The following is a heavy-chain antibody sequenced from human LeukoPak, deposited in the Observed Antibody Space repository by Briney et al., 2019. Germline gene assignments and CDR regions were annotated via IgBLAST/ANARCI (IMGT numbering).Heavy chain of an antibody. CDR3: ARDKDSTGWYGGFDS. CDR2: TNPSSGNT. V-gene: IGHV1-46*01. J-gene: IGHJ4*02. D-gene: IGHD6-19*01. CDR1: GYTFTSYW. Sequence: ASVKVSCKASGYTFTSYWLHWVRQAPGQGLEWMGITNPSSGNTAYAQKFQGRITMTRDTSTSTVYKELSSLRSDDTAVYYCARDKDSTGWYGGFDSWGQGTLVTVSS.